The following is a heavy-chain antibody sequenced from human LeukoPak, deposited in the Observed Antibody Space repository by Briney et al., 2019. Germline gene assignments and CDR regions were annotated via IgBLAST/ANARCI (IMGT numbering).Heavy chain of an antibody. CDR3: ARDRANDYGDY. V-gene: IGHV3-48*01. CDR2: ISSSSSTI. Sequence: PGGSLRLSCAASGFTFSSYSMNWVRQAPGKGLEWVSYISSSSSTIYYADSVKGRFTISRDNAKNSLYLQMNSLRAEDTAVYYCARDRANDYGDYWGQGTLATVSS. J-gene: IGHJ4*02. CDR1: GFTFSSYS.